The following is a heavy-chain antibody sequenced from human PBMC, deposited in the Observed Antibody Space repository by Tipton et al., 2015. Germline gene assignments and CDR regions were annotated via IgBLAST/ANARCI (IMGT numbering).Heavy chain of an antibody. CDR2: IYYSGHT. CDR3: ARAVAGTFYY. D-gene: IGHD6-19*01. V-gene: IGHV4-61*01. CDR1: GGSVSSGSYF. J-gene: IGHJ4*02. Sequence: TLSLTCTVSGGSVSSGSYFWTWIRQPPGKGLEWIGYIYYSGHTKYNPSLKSRVTISADTSKNQFSLKMTSVTAADTAVYYCARAVAGTFYYWGQGTLVTVSS.